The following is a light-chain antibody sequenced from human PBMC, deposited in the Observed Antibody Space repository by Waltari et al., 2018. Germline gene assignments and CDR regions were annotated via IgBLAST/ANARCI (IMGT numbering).Light chain of an antibody. V-gene: IGLV1-44*01. J-gene: IGLJ3*02. CDR3: AAWDDSLRNMV. CDR1: SSNIGSST. Sequence: QSVLTQPPSASGTPGQRVTISCSGSSSNIGSSTVNWYQQLPGMAPKLLIYSDKQRPSGAPARFSGSKSGTSASLAISGLQSGDETVYFCAAWDDSLRNMVFGGGTKLTVL. CDR2: SDK.